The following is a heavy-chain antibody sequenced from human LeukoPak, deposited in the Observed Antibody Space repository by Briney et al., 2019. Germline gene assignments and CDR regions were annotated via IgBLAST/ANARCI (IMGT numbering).Heavy chain of an antibody. CDR2: INPNSGDT. J-gene: IGHJ6*03. CDR1: GYTFTDYY. Sequence: GASVKVSCKASGYTFTDYYIHWVRQAPGQGLEWMGWINPNSGDTNYAQKFQGWVTMTRDMSISTAYMELSRLRSDDTAVYYCAREYYYNYYMDVWGKGTTVTISS. V-gene: IGHV1-2*04. CDR3: AREYYYNYYMDV.